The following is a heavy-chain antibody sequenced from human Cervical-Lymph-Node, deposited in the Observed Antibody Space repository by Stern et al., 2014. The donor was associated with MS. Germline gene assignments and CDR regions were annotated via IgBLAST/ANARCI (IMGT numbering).Heavy chain of an antibody. CDR3: ARDIPGYYYDSSGCLDY. J-gene: IGHJ4*02. V-gene: IGHV3-74*01. Sequence: EVQLVESGGGLVQPGGSLRLSCAASGFTFSSYWMHWVRQAPGKGLVWVSRITSDGSSTSYADSVKGRFTISRDNAKNTLYLQMNSLRAEDTAVYYCARDIPGYYYDSSGCLDYWGQGTLVTVSS. CDR1: GFTFSSYW. D-gene: IGHD3-22*01. CDR2: ITSDGSST.